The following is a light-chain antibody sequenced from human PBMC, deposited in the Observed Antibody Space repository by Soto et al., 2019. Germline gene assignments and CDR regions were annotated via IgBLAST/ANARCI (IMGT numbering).Light chain of an antibody. CDR1: SGHSSYI. Sequence: QSVLTQSSSASASLGSSVKLTCTLSSGHSSYIIAWHQQQPGKAPRYLMKLEGSGSNNKGSGVPDRFSGSSSGADRYLTISNLQLEDEADYYCETWDSNSWVFGGGTKVTVL. J-gene: IGLJ3*02. CDR2: LEGSGSN. V-gene: IGLV4-60*02. CDR3: ETWDSNSWV.